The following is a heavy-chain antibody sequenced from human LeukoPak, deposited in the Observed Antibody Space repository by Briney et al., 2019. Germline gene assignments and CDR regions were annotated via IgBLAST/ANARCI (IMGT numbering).Heavy chain of an antibody. D-gene: IGHD2-15*01. V-gene: IGHV4-30-2*01. J-gene: IGHJ4*02. CDR2: IYHSGST. CDR1: GGSISSGGYS. Sequence: SQTLSLTCAVSGGSISSGGYSWSWIRQPPGKGLEWIGYIYHSGSTYYNPSLKSRVTISVDRSKNQFSLKLSSVTAADTAAYYCARTRLYCSGGSCSPYYFDYWGQGTLVTVSS. CDR3: ARTRLYCSGGSCSPYYFDY.